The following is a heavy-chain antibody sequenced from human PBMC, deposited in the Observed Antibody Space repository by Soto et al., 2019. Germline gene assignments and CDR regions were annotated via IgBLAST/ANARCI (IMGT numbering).Heavy chain of an antibody. D-gene: IGHD3-10*01. CDR3: ARAHLAHGSGRSWFDP. J-gene: IGHJ5*02. CDR2: IYHSGST. Sequence: QVQLQESGPGLVKPSGTLSLTCAVSGGSISSSNWWSWVRQPPGKGLDWIGEIYHSGSTNYNPSLKSRDTISVGKSKNPFSLKLSSVTAADKAVYYCARAHLAHGSGRSWFDPWGQGTLVTVSS. V-gene: IGHV4-4*02. CDR1: GGSISSSNW.